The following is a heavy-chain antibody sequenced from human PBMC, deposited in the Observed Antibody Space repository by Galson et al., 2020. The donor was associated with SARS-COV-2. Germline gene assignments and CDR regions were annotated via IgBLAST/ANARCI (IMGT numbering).Heavy chain of an antibody. CDR3: AREYYYGPYGMDV. J-gene: IGHJ6*02. CDR1: GYTFTGYY. CDR2: INPNSGGT. Sequence: GESLKISCKASGYTFTGYYMHWVRQAPGQGLEWMGWINPNSGGTNYAQKFQGRVTMTRDTSISTAYMELSRLRSDDTAVYYCAREYYYGPYGMDVWGQGTTVTVSS. V-gene: IGHV1-2*02. D-gene: IGHD3-10*01.